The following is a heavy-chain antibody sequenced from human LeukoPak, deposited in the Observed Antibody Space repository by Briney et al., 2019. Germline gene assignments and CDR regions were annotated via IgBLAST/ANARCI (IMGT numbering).Heavy chain of an antibody. V-gene: IGHV1-2*02. CDR1: GYTFTGYY. J-gene: IGHJ6*03. CDR3: ARDGEGGYSYGIQYYYYMDV. CDR2: INPNSGGT. Sequence: GASVKVSCKASGYTFTGYYMHWVRQAPGQGLEWMGWINPNSGGTNYAQKFQGRVTMTRDTSISTAYMELSRLRSDDTAVYYCARDGEGGYSYGIQYYYYMDVWGKGTTVTVSS. D-gene: IGHD5-18*01.